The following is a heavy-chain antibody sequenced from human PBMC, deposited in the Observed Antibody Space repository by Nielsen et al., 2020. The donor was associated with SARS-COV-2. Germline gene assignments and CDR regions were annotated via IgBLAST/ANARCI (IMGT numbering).Heavy chain of an antibody. J-gene: IGHJ4*02. CDR3: ATGLGDFWSGYPIDY. CDR1: GFTFSSYA. CDR2: INWNGGST. V-gene: IGHV3-20*01. D-gene: IGHD3-3*01. Sequence: GGSLRLSCAASGFTFSSYAMHWVRQAPGKGLEWVSGINWNGGSTGYADSVKGRFTISRDNAKNSLYLQMNSLRAEDTALYHCATGLGDFWSGYPIDYWGQGTLVTVSS.